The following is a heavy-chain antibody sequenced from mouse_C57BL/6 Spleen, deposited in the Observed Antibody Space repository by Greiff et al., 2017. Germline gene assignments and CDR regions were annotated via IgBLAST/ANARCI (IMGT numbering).Heavy chain of an antibody. J-gene: IGHJ3*01. Sequence: EVQVVESGGDLVKPGGSLKLSCAASGFTFSSYGMSWVRQTPDKRLEWVATISSGGIYTYYPDRVKGRFTISRDNAKNTLYLQMSSLKSEDTAMYYCARRGGYDYDSPSFAYWGQGTLVTVSA. D-gene: IGHD2-4*01. CDR3: ARRGGYDYDSPSFAY. CDR2: ISSGGIYT. V-gene: IGHV5-6*01. CDR1: GFTFSSYG.